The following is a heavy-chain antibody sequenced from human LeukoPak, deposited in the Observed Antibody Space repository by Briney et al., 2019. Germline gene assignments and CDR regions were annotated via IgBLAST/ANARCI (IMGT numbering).Heavy chain of an antibody. J-gene: IGHJ4*02. CDR1: GFTFSSYA. CDR2: ISYDGSNK. Sequence: GGPLRLSCAASGFTFSSYAMHWVRQAPGKGLEWVAVISYDGSNKYYADSVKGRFTISRDNSKNTLYLQMNSLRAEDTAVYYCARDFWIVVPAATPDYWGQGTLVTVSS. D-gene: IGHD2-2*02. V-gene: IGHV3-30-3*01. CDR3: ARDFWIVVPAATPDY.